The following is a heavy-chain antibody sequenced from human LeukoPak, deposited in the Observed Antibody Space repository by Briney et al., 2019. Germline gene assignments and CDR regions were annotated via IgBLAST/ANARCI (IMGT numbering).Heavy chain of an antibody. CDR3: ARGTMVRGVSPDFDY. D-gene: IGHD3-10*01. Sequence: GASVKVSCKASGYTFTSYGISWVRQVPGQGLEWMGWISAYNGNTNYAQKLQGRVTMTTDTSTSTAYMELRSLRSDDTAAYYCARGTMVRGVSPDFDYWGQGTLVTVSS. CDR1: GYTFTSYG. J-gene: IGHJ4*02. CDR2: ISAYNGNT. V-gene: IGHV1-18*04.